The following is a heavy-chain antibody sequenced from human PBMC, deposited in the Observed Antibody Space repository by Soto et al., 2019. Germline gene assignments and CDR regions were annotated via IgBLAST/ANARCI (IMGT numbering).Heavy chain of an antibody. CDR1: GFTFSSYA. CDR2: ISYDGSNK. D-gene: IGHD3-10*01. Sequence: QVQLVESGGGVVQPGRSLRLSCAASGFTFSSYAMHWVRQAPGKGLEWVAVISYDGSNKYYADSVKGRFTISRDNYKNTLYLQMNSLRAEDTAVYYCAKSYGSGSYVRDIWGQGTMVTVSS. CDR3: AKSYGSGSYVRDI. V-gene: IGHV3-30-3*02. J-gene: IGHJ3*02.